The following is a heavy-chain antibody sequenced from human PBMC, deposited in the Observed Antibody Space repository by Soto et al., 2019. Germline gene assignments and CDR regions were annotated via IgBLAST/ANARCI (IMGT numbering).Heavy chain of an antibody. D-gene: IGHD3-10*01. CDR1: GGSISSYY. CDR3: ARDSGSYYNTRYYYYYMDV. Sequence: SETLSLTCTVSGGSISSYYWSWIRQPPGKGLEWIGYIYYSGSTNYNPSLKSRVTISVDTSKYQFSLKLSSVTAADTAVYYCARDSGSYYNTRYYYYYMDVWGKGTTVTVSS. CDR2: IYYSGST. V-gene: IGHV4-59*12. J-gene: IGHJ6*03.